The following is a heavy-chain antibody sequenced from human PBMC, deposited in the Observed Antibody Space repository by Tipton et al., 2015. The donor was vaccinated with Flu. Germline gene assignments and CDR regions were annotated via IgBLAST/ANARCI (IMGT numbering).Heavy chain of an antibody. Sequence: FTFSAYAFTFGDYAMSWFRQAPGKGLEWVGFIRGKAYGGATKYAASVKGRFTISRDDSNSIAHLQMSSLKTEDTGVYYCTSRHSSGWSKVDYWGQGTLVTVSS. D-gene: IGHD6-19*01. J-gene: IGHJ4*02. CDR3: TSRHSSGWSKVDY. CDR2: IRGKAYGGAT. CDR1: AFTFGDYA. V-gene: IGHV3-49*03.